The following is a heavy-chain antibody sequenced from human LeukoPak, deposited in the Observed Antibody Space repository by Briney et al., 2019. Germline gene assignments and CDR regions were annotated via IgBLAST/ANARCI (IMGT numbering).Heavy chain of an antibody. Sequence: SETLSLTCTVSGGSIFSYYFNWIRQPPGKGLEWIGYVYSNGITSYNPSLRSRSTISIATSKNQFSLRLTSVTAADTATYYCARRAYYDSSGYYPASGYFDLWGRGTLVTVSS. D-gene: IGHD3-22*01. J-gene: IGHJ2*01. CDR3: ARRAYYDSSGYYPASGYFDL. CDR2: VYSNGIT. CDR1: GGSIFSYY. V-gene: IGHV4-4*09.